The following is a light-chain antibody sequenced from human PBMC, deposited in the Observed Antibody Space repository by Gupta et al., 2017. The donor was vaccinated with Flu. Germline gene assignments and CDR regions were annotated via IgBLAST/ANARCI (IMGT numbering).Light chain of an antibody. J-gene: IGLJ2*01. CDR3: YSAADNNLV. CDR2: KDS. V-gene: IGLV3-27*01. Sequence: SSELTQPSSVSVSPGQTARSTCPGDVLTKKYARWFQQKPGQAPVLVIYKDSERPSGTPERFSGSSSGTTVTLTISGAQVDDEADYYGYSAADNNLVFGGGTKLTVL. CDR1: VLTKKY.